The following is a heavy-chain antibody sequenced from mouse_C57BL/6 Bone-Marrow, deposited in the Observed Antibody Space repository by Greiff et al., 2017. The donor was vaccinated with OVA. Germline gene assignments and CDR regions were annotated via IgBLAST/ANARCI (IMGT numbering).Heavy chain of an antibody. CDR2: IYPGSGNT. D-gene: IGHD2-3*01. J-gene: IGHJ3*01. V-gene: IGHV1-84*01. CDR3: ARGWNLLFAY. Sequence: WVKQRPGQGLEWIGWIYPGSGNTKYNEKFKGKATLTVDTSSSTAYMQLSSLTSEDSAVYFCARGWNLLFAYWGQGTLVTVSA.